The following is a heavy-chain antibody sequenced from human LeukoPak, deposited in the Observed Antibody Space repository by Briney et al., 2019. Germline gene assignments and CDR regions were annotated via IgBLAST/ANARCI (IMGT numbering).Heavy chain of an antibody. CDR3: ARENTMVRGAFDAFDI. J-gene: IGHJ3*02. Sequence: PSETLSLTCTVSGGSISSYYWSWIRQRPGKGLEWIGYIYYSGSTNYNPSLKSRVTVSVDTSNNQFSLKLSSVTAADTAVYYCARENTMVRGAFDAFDIWGQGTMVTVSS. V-gene: IGHV4-59*01. CDR1: GGSISSYY. CDR2: IYYSGST. D-gene: IGHD3-10*01.